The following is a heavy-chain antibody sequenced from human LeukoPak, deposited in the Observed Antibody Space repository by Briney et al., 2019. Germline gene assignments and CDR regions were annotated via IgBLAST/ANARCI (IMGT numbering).Heavy chain of an antibody. D-gene: IGHD2-2*01. V-gene: IGHV3-48*01. CDR3: ARDLEDIVVVPAAMTTNWFDP. J-gene: IGHJ5*02. CDR2: IRSSSSNI. CDR1: GFTFSTYS. Sequence: GGSLRLSCAASGFTFSTYSMNWVRQAPGKGLEWVSYIRSSSSNINYADSVRGRFTISTDNAKNSLYLQMNSLRAEDTAVYYCARDLEDIVVVPAAMTTNWFDPWGQGTLVTVSS.